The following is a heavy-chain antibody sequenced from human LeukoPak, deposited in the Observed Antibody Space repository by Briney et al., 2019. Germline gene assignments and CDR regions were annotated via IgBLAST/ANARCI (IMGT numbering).Heavy chain of an antibody. J-gene: IGHJ4*02. V-gene: IGHV3-33*01. D-gene: IGHD4-11*01. CDR1: GFTFSSYV. Sequence: GGSLRLSCAAFGFTFSSYVMHWVRQAPGKGLEWVAATWSDGNNKYYADSVKGRFTISRDNSKNTLYLQMNSLRAEDTAVYYCAREGSNNVNDYWGQGTLVTVSS. CDR2: TWSDGNNK. CDR3: AREGSNNVNDY.